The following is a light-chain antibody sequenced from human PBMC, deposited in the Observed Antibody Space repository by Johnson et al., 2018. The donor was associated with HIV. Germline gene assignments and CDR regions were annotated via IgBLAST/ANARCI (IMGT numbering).Light chain of an antibody. CDR1: RSNIGNNY. Sequence: LTQPPSVSAAPGQKVTISCSGSRSNIGNNYVSWYQQLPGTAPKLLIYDNNKRPSGIPDRFSGSKSGTSATLGITGLQPAAEADYYCGTWDSSLSAGPYVFGTGTKVTVL. CDR3: GTWDSSLSAGPYV. J-gene: IGLJ1*01. CDR2: DNN. V-gene: IGLV1-51*01.